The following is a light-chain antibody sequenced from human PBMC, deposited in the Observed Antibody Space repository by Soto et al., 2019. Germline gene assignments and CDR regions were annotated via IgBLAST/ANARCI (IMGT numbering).Light chain of an antibody. CDR3: SSYAVFSTVI. V-gene: IGLV2-23*02. J-gene: IGLJ2*01. CDR1: STDVGSYNL. Sequence: QSVLTQPASVSGSPGQSITISCTGTSTDVGSYNLVSWYQQHPGKAPKLIIYAVTKRPAGVSSRFSGSKSGNTASLTISGLQAEDEADYYCSSYAVFSTVIFGGGTKVTVL. CDR2: AVT.